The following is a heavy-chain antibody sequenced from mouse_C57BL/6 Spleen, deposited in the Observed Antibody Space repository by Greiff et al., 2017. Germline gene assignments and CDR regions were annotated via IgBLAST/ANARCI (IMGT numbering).Heavy chain of an antibody. D-gene: IGHD2-3*01. Sequence: VQLKESGPGLVKPSQSLSLTCSVTGYSITSGYYWNWIRQFPGNKLEWMGYISYDGSNNYNPSLKNRISITRDTSKNQFFLKLNSVTTEDTATYYCASLDGFFYYWGQGTTLTVSS. V-gene: IGHV3-6*01. CDR1: GYSITSGYY. CDR2: ISYDGSN. CDR3: ASLDGFFYY. J-gene: IGHJ2*01.